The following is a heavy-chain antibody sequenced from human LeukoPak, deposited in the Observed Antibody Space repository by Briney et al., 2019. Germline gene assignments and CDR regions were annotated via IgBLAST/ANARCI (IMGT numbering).Heavy chain of an antibody. CDR2: IRSKAYGGTT. D-gene: IGHD4-11*01. J-gene: IGHJ4*02. Sequence: PGGSLRLSCTVSGFTFGDYAMSWFSQAPGKGLEWVGFIRSKAYGGTTEYAASVKGRFTISRDDSKSIAYLQMNSLKTEDTAVYYCTRGDSYFDYWGQGTLVTVSS. CDR1: GFTFGDYA. CDR3: TRGDSYFDY. V-gene: IGHV3-49*03.